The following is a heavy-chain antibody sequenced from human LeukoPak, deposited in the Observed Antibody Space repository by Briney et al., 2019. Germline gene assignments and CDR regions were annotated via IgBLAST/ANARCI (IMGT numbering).Heavy chain of an antibody. CDR1: GFTFDDYA. J-gene: IGHJ4*02. Sequence: GGSLRLSCAASGFTFDDYAMHWARQAPGKGLEWASLISGDGGSTYYADSVKGRFTISRDNSKNSLYLQMNSLRTEDTALYYCAKDIHMGSSWLVFDYWGQGTLVTVSS. CDR2: ISGDGGST. CDR3: AKDIHMGSSWLVFDY. D-gene: IGHD6-19*01. V-gene: IGHV3-43*02.